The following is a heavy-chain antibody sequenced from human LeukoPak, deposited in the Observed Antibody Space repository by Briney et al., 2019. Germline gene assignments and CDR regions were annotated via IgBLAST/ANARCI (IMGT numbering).Heavy chain of an antibody. CDR3: ARDAGYGGNSDY. V-gene: IGHV3-23*01. Sequence: GGSLRLSCAASGFTFSSYAMSWVRQAPGKGLEWVSAISGSGGSTYYADSVKGRFTISRDNSKNTLYPQMNSLRAEDTAVYYCARDAGYGGNSDYWGQGTLVTVSS. J-gene: IGHJ4*02. CDR2: ISGSGGST. D-gene: IGHD4-23*01. CDR1: GFTFSSYA.